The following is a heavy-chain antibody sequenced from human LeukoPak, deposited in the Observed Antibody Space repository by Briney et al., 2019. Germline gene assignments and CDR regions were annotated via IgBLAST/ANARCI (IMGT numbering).Heavy chain of an antibody. V-gene: IGHV1-69*04. D-gene: IGHD6-13*01. CDR2: IIPILGIA. CDR3: ARAPGSSSWYENWFDP. J-gene: IGHJ5*02. Sequence: SVKVSCKASGGTFSSYAISWVRQAPGQGLGWMGRIIPILGIANYAQKFQGRVTITADKSTSTAYMELSSLRSEDTAVYYCARAPGSSSWYENWFDPWGQGTLVTVSS. CDR1: GGTFSSYA.